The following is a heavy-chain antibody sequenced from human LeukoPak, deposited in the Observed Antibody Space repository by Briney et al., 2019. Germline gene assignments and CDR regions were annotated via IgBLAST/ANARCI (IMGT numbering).Heavy chain of an antibody. J-gene: IGHJ5*02. V-gene: IGHV4-59*08. Sequence: PSETLSLTCTVSGGFISSDYWSWIRQPPGKGLEWIANIHYSGSTNFNPSLKSRVSISVDKSKTQFSLKLSSVTAADTAVYYCARQAVIMLTDMGGPWFDPWGRGTLVAVAS. CDR1: GGFISSDY. CDR2: IHYSGST. CDR3: ARQAVIMLTDMGGPWFDP. D-gene: IGHD4/OR15-4a*01.